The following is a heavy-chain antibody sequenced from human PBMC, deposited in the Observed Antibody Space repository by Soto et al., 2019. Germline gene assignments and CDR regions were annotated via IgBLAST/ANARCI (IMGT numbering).Heavy chain of an antibody. CDR1: GFTFSSYG. D-gene: IGHD6-13*01. CDR3: AKPVEAAGYFDY. CDR2: ISYDGSNK. V-gene: IGHV3-30*18. J-gene: IGHJ4*02. Sequence: PGGSLRLSCAASGFTFSSYGMHWVRQAPGKGLEWVAVISYDGSNKYYADSVKGRFTISRDNSKNTLYLQMNSLRAEDTAVYYCAKPVEAAGYFDYWGQGTLVTVSS.